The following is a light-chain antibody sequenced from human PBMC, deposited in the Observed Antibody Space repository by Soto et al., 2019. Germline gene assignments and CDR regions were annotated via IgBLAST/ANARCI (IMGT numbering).Light chain of an antibody. Sequence: EIVMTQSPATLSVSPGERATLSCRASQSVNTYLLWYQHKPGQAPRLLIYDASTRATGIPARFSGSGSGTECTLTISSLKPEASGVYYCQHHNYWSPLTFGRGTKVEIK. CDR1: QSVNTY. V-gene: IGKV3-15*01. CDR3: QHHNYWSPLT. J-gene: IGKJ4*01. CDR2: DAS.